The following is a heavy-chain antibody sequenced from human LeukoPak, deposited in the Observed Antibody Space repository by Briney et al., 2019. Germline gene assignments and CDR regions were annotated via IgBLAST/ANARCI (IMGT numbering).Heavy chain of an antibody. CDR1: GFTFSSYG. D-gene: IGHD6-13*01. J-gene: IGHJ4*02. CDR2: IWYDGSNK. CDR3: ARVMGSSSWYYFDY. V-gene: IGHV3-33*01. Sequence: PGGSLRLSCAASGFTFSSYGMHWVRQAPGKGLEWVAVIWYDGSNKYYADSVKGRFTISRDNSTNTLYLQMNSLRAEDTAVYYCARVMGSSSWYYFDYWGQGTLVTVSS.